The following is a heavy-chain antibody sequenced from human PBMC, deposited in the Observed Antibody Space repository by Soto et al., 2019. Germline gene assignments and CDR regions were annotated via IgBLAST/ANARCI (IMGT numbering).Heavy chain of an antibody. CDR2: IYSRGGT. CDR1: GFTVSNNY. Sequence: EVQVVESGGGLVPPGGSLRLSCAASGFTVSNNYMTWVRQAPGKGLEWVSLIYSRGGTDYADSVKGRFTISRDNSKNMVYLQMNSLRVEDTAVYYCARGGSGSQTVGYWGQGARVTVSS. CDR3: ARGGSGSQTVGY. D-gene: IGHD1-26*01. V-gene: IGHV3-66*01. J-gene: IGHJ4*02.